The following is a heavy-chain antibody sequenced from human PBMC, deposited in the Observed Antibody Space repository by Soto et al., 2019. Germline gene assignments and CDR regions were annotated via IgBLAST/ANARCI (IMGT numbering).Heavy chain of an antibody. D-gene: IGHD3-16*02. V-gene: IGHV3-30*04. CDR2: ISYAGSDK. J-gene: IGHJ4*02. CDR1: GFTFSSYA. Sequence: QVQLVESGGGVVQPGRSLRLSCAASGFTFSSYAMHWVRQAPGKRLEWVAVISYAGSDKDYADSVKGRFTISRDNSKNTLNLQMNSLRADDTAVYYCAKALGELSPESYDYWGQGTLITVSS. CDR3: AKALGELSPESYDY.